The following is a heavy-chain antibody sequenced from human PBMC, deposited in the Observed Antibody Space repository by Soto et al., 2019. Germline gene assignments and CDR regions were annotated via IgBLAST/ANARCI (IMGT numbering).Heavy chain of an antibody. V-gene: IGHV4-34*01. CDR1: GGSFSGYY. J-gene: IGHJ4*02. CDR3: ARSIIGDRDY. CDR2: INHSGST. D-gene: IGHD3-10*01. Sequence: SETRSLTCAVYGGSFSGYYWSWIRQPPGKGLEWIGEINHSGSTNYNPSLKSRVTISVDTSKNQFSLKLSSVTAADTAVYYCARSIIGDRDYWGQGTLVTVSS.